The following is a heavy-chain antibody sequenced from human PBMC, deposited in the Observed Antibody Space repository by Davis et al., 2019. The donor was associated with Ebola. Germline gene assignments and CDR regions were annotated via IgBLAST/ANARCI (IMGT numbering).Heavy chain of an antibody. CDR1: GSTSSGSA. V-gene: IGHV3-73*01. D-gene: IGHD6-19*01. Sequence: GESLKISCAASGSTSSGSAMHWLRQASGKGLEWVVRLRSKANSYETAYAPSVKGRFTISRDDSKNTAYLQMNSLKTEDTAVDYYTSSAVAGTYDYWGQGTLVTVSS. CDR2: LRSKANSYET. CDR3: TSSAVAGTYDY. J-gene: IGHJ4*02.